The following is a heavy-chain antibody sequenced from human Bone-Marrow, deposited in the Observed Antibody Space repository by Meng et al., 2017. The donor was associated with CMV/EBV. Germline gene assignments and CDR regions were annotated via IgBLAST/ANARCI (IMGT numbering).Heavy chain of an antibody. CDR1: GGSISSYY. D-gene: IGHD4/OR15-4a*01. Sequence: SETLSLTCTVSGGSISSYYWSWIRQPPGKGLEWIGSIYYSGSTYYNPSLKSRVTISVDTSKNQFSLKLSSVTAADTAVYYCAREKVGALAFDIWGQGTRVTGSS. V-gene: IGHV4-39*07. CDR3: AREKVGALAFDI. CDR2: IYYSGST. J-gene: IGHJ3*02.